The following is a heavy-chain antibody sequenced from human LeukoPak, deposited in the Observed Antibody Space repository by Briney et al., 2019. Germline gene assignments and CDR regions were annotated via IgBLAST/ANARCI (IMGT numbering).Heavy chain of an antibody. CDR3: ASSGGSLLGAFDI. Sequence: SETLSLTCTVSGGSISSYYWSWIRQPPGKGLEWIGYIYYSGSTNYNPSLKSRVTISVDTSKNQFSLKLSSVTAADTAVYYCASSGGSLLGAFDIWGQGTMVTVSS. J-gene: IGHJ3*02. CDR2: IYYSGST. V-gene: IGHV4-59*08. D-gene: IGHD2-15*01. CDR1: GGSISSYY.